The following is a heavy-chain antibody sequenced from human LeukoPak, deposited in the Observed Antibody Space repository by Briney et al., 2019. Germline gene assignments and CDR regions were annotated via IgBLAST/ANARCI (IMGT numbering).Heavy chain of an antibody. CDR3: ASLRERSYYARGFDY. V-gene: IGHV4-39*01. CDR1: GGSISSSSFY. J-gene: IGHJ4*02. D-gene: IGHD1-26*01. Sequence: SETLSLTCSVSGGSISSSSFYWGWIRQPPGKGLEWIGSISYSGTTYYKPSLKSRVTISVDTSKNQFSLKLSSVTAAGTAVYYCASLRERSYYARGFDYWGQGTLVTVSS. CDR2: ISYSGTT.